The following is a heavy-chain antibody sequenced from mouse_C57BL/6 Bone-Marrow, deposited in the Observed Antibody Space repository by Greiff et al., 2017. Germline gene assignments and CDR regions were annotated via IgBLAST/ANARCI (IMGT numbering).Heavy chain of an antibody. CDR2: IHPNSGST. Sequence: VQLQQSGAELVKPGASVKLSCKASGYTFTSYWMHWVKQRPGQGLEWIGMIHPNSGSTNYNEKFKSKATLTVDKSSSTAYMQLSSLTSEDSAVYYCARSYGSFLNFDYWGQGTTLTVSS. D-gene: IGHD1-1*01. V-gene: IGHV1-64*01. CDR3: ARSYGSFLNFDY. J-gene: IGHJ2*01. CDR1: GYTFTSYW.